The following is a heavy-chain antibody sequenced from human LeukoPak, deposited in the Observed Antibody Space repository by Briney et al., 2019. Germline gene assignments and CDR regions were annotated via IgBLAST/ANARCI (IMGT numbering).Heavy chain of an antibody. CDR2: IYTSGST. D-gene: IGHD1-26*01. CDR3: ARGDPLYWYFGL. J-gene: IGHJ2*01. V-gene: IGHV4-61*02. CDR1: GGSISSGSYY. Sequence: SQTLSLTCTVSGGSISSGSYYWSWIRQPAGKGLEWIGRIYTSGSTNYNPSLKSRVTISVDTSKNQFSLKLSSVTAADTAVYYCARGDPLYWYFGLWGRGTLVTVSS.